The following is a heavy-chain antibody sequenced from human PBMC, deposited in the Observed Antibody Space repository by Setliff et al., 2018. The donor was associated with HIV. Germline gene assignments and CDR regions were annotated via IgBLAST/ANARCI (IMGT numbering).Heavy chain of an antibody. D-gene: IGHD6-13*01. CDR1: GYSISSGYY. V-gene: IGHV4-38-2*01. CDR3: ARSRGPWDSSHEPGSSWFDY. Sequence: PSETLSLTCAVSGYSISSGYYWGWIRQPPGKGLEWIVNIYHSGSTYYNPSLKSRVTISVDTSKNQFSLKLRSVTAADTAVYYCARSRGPWDSSHEPGSSWFDYWGQGTLVTVSS. J-gene: IGHJ4*02. CDR2: IYHSGST.